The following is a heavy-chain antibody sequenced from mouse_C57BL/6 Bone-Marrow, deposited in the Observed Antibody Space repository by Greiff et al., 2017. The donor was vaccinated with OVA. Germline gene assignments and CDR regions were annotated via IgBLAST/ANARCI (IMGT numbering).Heavy chain of an antibody. J-gene: IGHJ2*01. V-gene: IGHV14-4*01. D-gene: IGHD1-1*01. CDR1: GFNIKDDY. CDR3: TRETVVATDFDY. CDR2: IDPENGDT. Sequence: VQLKESGAELVRPGASVKLSCTASGFNIKDDYMHWVKQRPEQGLEWIGWIDPENGDTEYASKFQGKATITADTSSNTAYLQLSSLTSEDTAVYYCTRETVVATDFDYWGQGTTLTVS.